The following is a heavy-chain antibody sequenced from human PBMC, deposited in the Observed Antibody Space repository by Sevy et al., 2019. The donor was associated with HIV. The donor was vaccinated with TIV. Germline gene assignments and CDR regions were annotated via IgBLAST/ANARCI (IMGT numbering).Heavy chain of an antibody. Sequence: GGSLRLSCEAFVFSFSNYGMHWVRQAPGKGPEWVSSIRLDGNDKQYADSVKGRFTISRDNSKNTLNLQMNSLRAEDTAVYYCARDPGYSGYDWGALTYYFDYWGQGTLVTVSS. CDR1: VFSFSNYG. J-gene: IGHJ4*02. V-gene: IGHV3-30*02. D-gene: IGHD5-12*01. CDR2: IRLDGNDK. CDR3: ARDPGYSGYDWGALTYYFDY.